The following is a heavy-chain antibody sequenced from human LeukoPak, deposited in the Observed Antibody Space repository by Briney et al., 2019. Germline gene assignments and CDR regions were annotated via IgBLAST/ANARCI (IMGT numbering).Heavy chain of an antibody. D-gene: IGHD1-26*01. V-gene: IGHV1-8*01. J-gene: IGHJ4*02. CDR2: MNPNSGNT. Sequence: ASVKVSCKASGYTFTSYDINWVRQATGQGLEWMGWMNPNSGNTGYAQKFQGRVTTTRNTSISTAYMELSSLRSEDTAVYYCARGASGGRGLDYWGQGTLVTVSS. CDR1: GYTFTSYD. CDR3: ARGASGGRGLDY.